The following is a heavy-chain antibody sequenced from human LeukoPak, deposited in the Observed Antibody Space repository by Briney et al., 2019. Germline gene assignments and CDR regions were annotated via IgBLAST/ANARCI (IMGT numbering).Heavy chain of an antibody. CDR1: GDSISSSNW. D-gene: IGHD1-26*01. J-gene: IGHJ4*02. CDR3: TLDGFEVTSGSYCPFTDH. Sequence: KPSGTLSLTCAVSGDSISSSNWWSWVRQPPGKGLEWVGRIKSKTDGGTTDYAAPVKGRFTISRDNSKNTPFLQMSSLKTEDTAVYYCTLDGFEVTSGSYCPFTDHWGQGTLVTVSS. V-gene: IGHV3-15*01. CDR2: IKSKTDGGTT.